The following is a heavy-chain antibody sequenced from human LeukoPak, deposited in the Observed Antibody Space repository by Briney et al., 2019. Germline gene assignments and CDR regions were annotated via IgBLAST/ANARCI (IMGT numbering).Heavy chain of an antibody. CDR3: AKGPYGHYDILTENWFDP. D-gene: IGHD3-9*01. V-gene: IGHV3-30*02. Sequence: PGGSLRLSCAASGFSFSFYGIHWVRQAPGKGLAWVAFIRYDGTIKYYADSVKGRFTISRDNSKNTLYLQMNNLRPEDTAVYYCAKGPYGHYDILTENWFDPWGQGTLVTVSS. J-gene: IGHJ5*02. CDR2: IRYDGTIK. CDR1: GFSFSFYG.